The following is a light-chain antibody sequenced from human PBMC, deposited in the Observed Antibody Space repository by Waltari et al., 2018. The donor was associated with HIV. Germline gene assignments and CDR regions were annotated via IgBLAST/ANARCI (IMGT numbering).Light chain of an antibody. J-gene: IGLJ2*01. V-gene: IGLV2-14*01. Sequence: QSALTQPASVSGSPGQSITISCDLTDYEYVPWYQRHPGKAPKVIIYEVTNRPSGLSNRFSGSKSGNTATLTISGLQPEDEADYFCTSYISSSTPVFGRGTKVTVL. CDR1: DLTDYEY. CDR3: TSYISSSTPV. CDR2: EVT.